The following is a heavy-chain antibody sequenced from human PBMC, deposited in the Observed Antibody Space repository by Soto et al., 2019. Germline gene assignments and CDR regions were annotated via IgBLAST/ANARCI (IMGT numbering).Heavy chain of an antibody. CDR1: GFTFNNYG. CDR3: AKEGQPTVVTYGSDI. D-gene: IGHD4-17*01. CDR2: ISYDGTTK. V-gene: IGHV3-30*18. J-gene: IGHJ3*02. Sequence: QVQLVESGGRVVQPGRSLTLSCAASGFTFNNYGFHWVRQAPGKGLEWVAVISYDGTTKYYGDSVKGRFIISRDRSKNTVYLQMNSLTVDDTAVYYCAKEGQPTVVTYGSDIWGQGTLVTVSS.